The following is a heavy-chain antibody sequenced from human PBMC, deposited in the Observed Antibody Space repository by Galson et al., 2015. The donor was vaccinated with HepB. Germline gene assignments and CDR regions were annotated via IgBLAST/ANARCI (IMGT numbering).Heavy chain of an antibody. J-gene: IGHJ3*02. CDR1: GFTFSSYA. CDR2: ISYDGSNK. CDR3: ANPPFVYSGGSPDAFDI. D-gene: IGHD2-15*01. V-gene: IGHV3-30*04. Sequence: SLRLSCAASGFTFSSYAMHWVRQAPGKGLEWVAVISYDGSNKYYADSVKGRFTISRDNSKNTLYLQMNSLRAEDTAVYYCANPPFVYSGGSPDAFDIWGQGTMVTVSS.